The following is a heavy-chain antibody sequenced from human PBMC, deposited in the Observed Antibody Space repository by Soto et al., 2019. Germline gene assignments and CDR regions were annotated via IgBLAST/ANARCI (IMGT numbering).Heavy chain of an antibody. CDR3: VRAQYGDYDYDYYGMGI. Sequence: PSETLSLTCTVSGGSIRSSATYYWGWIRQPPVKGLEWIGSMYYSGITYYNPSLKSRVTISVDTSKNQFSLKVSSVTAADTAVYYCVRAQYGDYDYDYYGMGIWGQGTTF. V-gene: IGHV4-39*01. J-gene: IGHJ6*02. CDR2: MYYSGIT. D-gene: IGHD4-17*01. CDR1: GGSIRSSATYY.